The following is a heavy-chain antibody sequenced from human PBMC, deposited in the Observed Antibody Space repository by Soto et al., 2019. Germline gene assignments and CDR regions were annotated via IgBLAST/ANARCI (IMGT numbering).Heavy chain of an antibody. V-gene: IGHV3-30*04. J-gene: IGHJ4*02. CDR1: GFTFSSYA. CDR2: ISYDGSNK. D-gene: IGHD3-22*01. CDR3: ARDSYYYDSSGSNDY. Sequence: GGSLRLSCAASGFTFSSYAMHWVRQAPGKGLEWVAVISYDGSNKYYADSVKGRFTISRDNSKNTLYLQMNSLRAEDTAVYYCARDSYYYDSSGSNDYWGQGTLVTVSS.